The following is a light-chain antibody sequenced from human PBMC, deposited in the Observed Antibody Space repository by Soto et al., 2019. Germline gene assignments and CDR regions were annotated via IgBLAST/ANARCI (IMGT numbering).Light chain of an antibody. CDR1: NSDVGGYNY. Sequence: QSALTQPASISGSPGQSITISCTGTNSDVGGYNYVSWYQQYPGKAPKLMIYDVDNRPSGVSYRFSGSKSGKTASLTFSGLQAEDEADYYCSSYTTSSTVVFGGGTKLTVL. V-gene: IGLV2-14*01. J-gene: IGLJ2*01. CDR2: DVD. CDR3: SSYTTSSTVV.